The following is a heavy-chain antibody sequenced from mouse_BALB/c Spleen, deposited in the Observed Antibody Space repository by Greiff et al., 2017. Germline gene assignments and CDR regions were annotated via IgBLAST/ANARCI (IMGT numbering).Heavy chain of an antibody. V-gene: IGHV1-14*01. J-gene: IGHJ2*01. CDR2: INPYNDGT. D-gene: IGHD2-4*01. Sequence: EVQRVESGPELVKPGASVKMSCKASGYTFTSYVMHWVKQKPGQGLEWIGYINPYNDGTKYNEKFKGKATLTSDKSSSTAYMELSSLTSEDSAVYYCAREGMITREYYFDYWGQGTTLTVSS. CDR1: GYTFTSYV. CDR3: AREGMITREYYFDY.